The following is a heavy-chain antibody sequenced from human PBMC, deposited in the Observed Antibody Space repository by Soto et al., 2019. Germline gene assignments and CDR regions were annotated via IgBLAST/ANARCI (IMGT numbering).Heavy chain of an antibody. CDR1: GFTFSSYA. V-gene: IGHV3-30-3*01. Sequence: QTGGSLRLSCAASGFTFSSYAMHWVRQAPGKGLEWVAVISYDGSNKYYADSVKGRFTISRDNSKNTLYLQMNSLRAEDTAVYYCARDQTIRRSLVVVAVSYYYGMDVWGQGTTVTVSS. CDR2: ISYDGSNK. CDR3: ARDQTIRRSLVVVAVSYYYGMDV. D-gene: IGHD2-15*01. J-gene: IGHJ6*02.